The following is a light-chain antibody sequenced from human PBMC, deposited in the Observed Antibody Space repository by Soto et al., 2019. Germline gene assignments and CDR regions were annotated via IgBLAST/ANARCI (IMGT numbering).Light chain of an antibody. V-gene: IGKV1-5*01. CDR1: QSIKTW. J-gene: IGKJ1*01. Sequence: DIQMTQSPSALSASVGDRVTITCRASQSIKTWLAWYQRKPGRAPNLLIYDASSLQSGVPSRFSGSGSGTEFTLTISSLQPDDFATYYCQQYNSYSQWTFGQGTKGDI. CDR2: DAS. CDR3: QQYNSYSQWT.